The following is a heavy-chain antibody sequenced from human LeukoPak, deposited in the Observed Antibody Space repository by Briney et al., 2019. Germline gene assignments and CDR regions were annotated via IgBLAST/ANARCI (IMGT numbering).Heavy chain of an antibody. CDR2: ISSSSSYI. D-gene: IGHD2-15*01. J-gene: IGHJ5*02. CDR3: ARIGYCSGGGCYPAYNWFDP. V-gene: IGHV3-21*01. CDR1: GFTFSSYS. Sequence: PGGSLRLSCAASGFTFSSYSMNWVRQAPGKGLEWVSSISSSSSYIYYADSVKGRFTISRDNAKNSLYLQMNSLRAEDTAVYYCARIGYCSGGGCYPAYNWFDPWGQGTLVTVSS.